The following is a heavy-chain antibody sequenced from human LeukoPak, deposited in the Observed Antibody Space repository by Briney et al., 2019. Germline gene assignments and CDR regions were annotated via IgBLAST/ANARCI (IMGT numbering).Heavy chain of an antibody. J-gene: IGHJ6*04. D-gene: IGHD3-10*01. Sequence: PGGSLRLSCAASGFTFSSYEMNWVRQAPCKGLEWVAVISYDGSNKYYADSVKVRFTISRDNSKNTLYLQMNSLRAEDTAVYYCAKRAKYGSGSYFGLDVWGKGTTVTVSS. CDR3: AKRAKYGSGSYFGLDV. CDR2: ISYDGSNK. CDR1: GFTFSSYE. V-gene: IGHV3-30*18.